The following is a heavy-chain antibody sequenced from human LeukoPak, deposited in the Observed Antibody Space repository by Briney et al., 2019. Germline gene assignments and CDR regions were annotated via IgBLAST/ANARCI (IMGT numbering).Heavy chain of an antibody. CDR3: ARDGYSYGQGDY. V-gene: IGHV4-30-2*01. Sequence: SEALPLTCIDSGGSISSDGYYWLCLRHPPGESVVWIGYIYHSGSTYYNPSLKSRVTISVDRSKNQFSLKLSSVTAADTAVYYCARDGYSYGQGDYWGQGTLVTVSS. CDR2: IYHSGST. J-gene: IGHJ4*02. D-gene: IGHD5-18*01. CDR1: GGSISSDGYY.